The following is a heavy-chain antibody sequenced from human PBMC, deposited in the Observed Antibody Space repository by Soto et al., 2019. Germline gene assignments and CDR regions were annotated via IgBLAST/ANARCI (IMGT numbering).Heavy chain of an antibody. CDR2: INPNSGGT. Sequence: ASVKVSCKASGYTFTGYYMHWVRQAPGQGLEWMGWINPNSGGTNYAQKFQGRVTMTRDTSISTAYMELSRLRSGDTAVYYCARGPLRFLEWPTHYFDYWGQGTLVTVSS. CDR3: ARGPLRFLEWPTHYFDY. CDR1: GYTFTGYY. D-gene: IGHD3-3*01. V-gene: IGHV1-2*02. J-gene: IGHJ4*02.